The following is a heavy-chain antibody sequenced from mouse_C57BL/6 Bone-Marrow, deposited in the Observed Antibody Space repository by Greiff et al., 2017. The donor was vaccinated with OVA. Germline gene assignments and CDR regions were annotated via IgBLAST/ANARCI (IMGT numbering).Heavy chain of an antibody. J-gene: IGHJ3*01. CDR2: INPNNGGT. CDR1: GYTFTDYN. D-gene: IGHD2-5*01. CDR3: ARKEDSNLAGFAY. V-gene: IGHV1-18*01. Sequence: VQLQQSGPELVKPGASVKIPCKASGYTFTDYNLDWVKQSHGKSLEWIGDINPNNGGTIYNQKFKGKATLTVDKSSSTAYMELRSLTSEDTAVYYWARKEDSNLAGFAYWGQGTLVTVSA.